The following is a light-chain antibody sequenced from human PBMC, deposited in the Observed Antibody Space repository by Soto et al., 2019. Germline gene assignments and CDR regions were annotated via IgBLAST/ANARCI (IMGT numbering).Light chain of an antibody. CDR3: QQLNGYVALT. Sequence: DIQLTQSPSFLSASVGDRVTITCRASQGISSYLAWYQQKPGKAPKLLIYDASTLPSGVPSRFSGSGSGTEFTLTISSLQPEDLATYYCQQLNGYVALTFGGGTKVELK. CDR1: QGISSY. CDR2: DAS. V-gene: IGKV1-9*01. J-gene: IGKJ4*01.